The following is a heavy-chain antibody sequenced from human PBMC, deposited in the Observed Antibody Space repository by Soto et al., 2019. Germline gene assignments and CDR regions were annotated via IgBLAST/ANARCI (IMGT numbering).Heavy chain of an antibody. CDR1: GFTFSSYA. CDR2: ISYDGSNK. J-gene: IGHJ6*02. D-gene: IGHD3-3*01. Sequence: QVQLVESGGGVVQPGRSLRLSCAASGFTFSSYAMHWVRQAPGKGLEWVAVISYDGSNKYYADSVKGRFTISRDNSKNPLYLQMNSLRAEDTAVYYCARDGFITIFGVVIIDYYGMDVWGQGTTVTVSS. CDR3: ARDGFITIFGVVIIDYYGMDV. V-gene: IGHV3-30-3*01.